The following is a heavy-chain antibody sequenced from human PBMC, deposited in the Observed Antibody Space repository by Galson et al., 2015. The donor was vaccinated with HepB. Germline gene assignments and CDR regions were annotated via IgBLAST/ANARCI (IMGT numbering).Heavy chain of an antibody. CDR1: GFPFSSYW. CDR2: IREDGSGK. J-gene: IGHJ4*02. D-gene: IGHD1-14*01. CDR3: ARVNALGTQPVDY. Sequence: SLRLSCAASGFPFSSYWMSWVRQAPGKGLEWVANIREDGSGKYYVDSVKGRFTISRDDARNSLYLQMSRLRAEDTAVYYCARVNALGTQPVDYWGQGTLVTVSS. V-gene: IGHV3-7*01.